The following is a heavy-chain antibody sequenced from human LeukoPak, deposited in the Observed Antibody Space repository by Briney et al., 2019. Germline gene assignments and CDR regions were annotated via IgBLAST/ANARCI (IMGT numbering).Heavy chain of an antibody. Sequence: ASVKVSCKASGYTFTDYYMHWVRQAPGQGLEWMGWINPKNGGSHSAQKFQGRVTMTRDTSISTAYMELTRLRSDDTAIYYCARAVAFCPGRCPGGWGQGTLGTVSS. CDR2: INPKNGGS. CDR1: GYTFTDYY. V-gene: IGHV1-2*02. J-gene: IGHJ4*01. CDR3: ARAVAFCPGRCPGG. D-gene: IGHD3-10*02.